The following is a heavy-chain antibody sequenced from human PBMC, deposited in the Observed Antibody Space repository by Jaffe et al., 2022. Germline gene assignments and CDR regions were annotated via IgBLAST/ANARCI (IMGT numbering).Heavy chain of an antibody. V-gene: IGHV3-48*03. CDR2: ISSSGSTI. D-gene: IGHD6-13*01. CDR1: GFTFSSYE. J-gene: IGHJ3*02. Sequence: EVQLVESGGGLVQPGGSLRLSCAASGFTFSSYEMNWVRQAPGKGLEWVSYISSSGSTIYYADSVKGRFTISRDNAKNSLYLQMNSLRAEDTAVYYCARDQKSSSWYSIAFDIWGQGTMVTVSS. CDR3: ARDQKSSSWYSIAFDI.